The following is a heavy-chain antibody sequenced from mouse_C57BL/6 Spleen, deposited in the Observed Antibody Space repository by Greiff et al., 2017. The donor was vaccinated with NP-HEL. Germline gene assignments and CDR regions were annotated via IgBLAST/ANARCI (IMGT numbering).Heavy chain of an antibody. J-gene: IGHJ4*01. CDR1: GFSLTSYG. CDR3: AKHGGLYGYPYYAMDY. CDR2: IWGGGST. V-gene: IGHV2-9*01. D-gene: IGHD2-2*01. Sequence: QVTLNESGPGLVAPSQSLSITCTVSGFSLTSYGVDWVRQPPGKGLEWLGVIWGGGSTNYNSAPMSRLSISKDNSKSQVILKMNSLQTDDTAMYYCAKHGGLYGYPYYAMDYWGQGTSVTVSS.